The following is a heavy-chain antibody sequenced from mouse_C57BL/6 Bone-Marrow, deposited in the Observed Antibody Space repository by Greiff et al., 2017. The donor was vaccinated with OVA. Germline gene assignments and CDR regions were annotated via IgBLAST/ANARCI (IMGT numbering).Heavy chain of an antibody. Sequence: QVQLQQSGPGLVQPSQSLSITCTVSGFSLTSYGVHWVRQSPGKGLEWLGVIWSGGGTDYNAAFISRLSISKDNSKSQVFFKMNSLQADDTAVYYCARERGGYGWFAYWGQGTLVTVSA. CDR1: GFSLTSYG. CDR2: IWSGGGT. J-gene: IGHJ3*01. V-gene: IGHV2-2*01. D-gene: IGHD2-2*01. CDR3: ARERGGYGWFAY.